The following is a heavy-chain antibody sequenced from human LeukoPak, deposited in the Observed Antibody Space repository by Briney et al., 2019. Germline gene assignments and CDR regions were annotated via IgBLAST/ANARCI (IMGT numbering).Heavy chain of an antibody. J-gene: IGHJ4*02. CDR1: GFTFSSYA. CDR3: ARPLPYGTTWYGRSDF. D-gene: IGHD6-13*01. CDR2: ISGSGGST. V-gene: IGHV3-23*01. Sequence: GGSLRLSCAASGFTFSSYAMSWVRQAPGKGLEWVSVISGSGGSTYYADSVKGRFTISRDNSKNTLYFQMNSLRAEDTAVYYCARPLPYGTTWYGRSDFWGQGTLVTVSS.